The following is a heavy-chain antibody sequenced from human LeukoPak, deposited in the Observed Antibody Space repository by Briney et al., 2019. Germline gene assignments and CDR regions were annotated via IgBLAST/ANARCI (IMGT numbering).Heavy chain of an antibody. CDR3: ARDIEYSSDVDY. CDR2: ISSSGSTI. Sequence: GGSLRLSCAASGFTFSSYEMNWVRQAPGKGLEWVSYISSSGSTIYYADSVKGRFTISRDNAKNSLHLQMSSLRAEDTAVYYCARDIEYSSDVDYWGQGTLVTVSS. D-gene: IGHD5-18*01. CDR1: GFTFSSYE. V-gene: IGHV3-48*03. J-gene: IGHJ4*02.